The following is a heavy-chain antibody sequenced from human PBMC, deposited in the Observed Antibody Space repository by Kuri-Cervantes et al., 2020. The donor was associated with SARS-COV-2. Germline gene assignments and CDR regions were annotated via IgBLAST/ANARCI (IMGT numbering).Heavy chain of an antibody. CDR3: SLYCSGGSCYLRGSFDY. J-gene: IGHJ4*02. CDR2: ISSSSSYI. D-gene: IGHD2-15*01. CDR1: GFTFSNYA. V-gene: IGHV3-21*01. Sequence: GESLKISCVASGFTFSNYAMGWVRQAPGKGLEWVSSISSSSSYIYYADSVKGRFTISRDNAKNSLYLQMNSLRAEDTAVYYCSLYCSGGSCYLRGSFDYWGQGTLVTVSS.